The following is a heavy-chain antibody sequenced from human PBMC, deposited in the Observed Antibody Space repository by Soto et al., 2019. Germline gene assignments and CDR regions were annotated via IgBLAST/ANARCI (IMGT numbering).Heavy chain of an antibody. J-gene: IGHJ5*02. CDR1: GGSISSGGYY. CDR2: IYYSGST. D-gene: IGHD3-22*01. CDR3: ARGREDYYDSSGYPWFDP. Sequence: QVQLQESGPGLVKPSQTLSLTCTVSGGSISSGGYYWSWIRQHPGKGLEWIGYIYYSGSTYYNPSLKSRVTISVDTSKNQFSLKLSSVTAADTAVYYGARGREDYYDSSGYPWFDPWGQGTLVTVSS. V-gene: IGHV4-31*03.